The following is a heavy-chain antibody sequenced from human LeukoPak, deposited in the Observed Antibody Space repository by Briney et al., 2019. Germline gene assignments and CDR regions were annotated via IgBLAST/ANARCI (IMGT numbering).Heavy chain of an antibody. CDR1: GGSVSSGSYY. V-gene: IGHV4-61*01. CDR2: IYYSGST. J-gene: IGHJ6*02. CDR3: ARTSGSYFYYYGMDV. Sequence: SETLSLTCTVSGGSVSSGSYYWSWIRQPPGKGLEWIGYIYYSGSTNYNPSLKSRVTISVDTSKNQFSLKLSSVTAADTAVYYCARTSGSYFYYYGMDVWGQGTTVTVSS. D-gene: IGHD1-26*01.